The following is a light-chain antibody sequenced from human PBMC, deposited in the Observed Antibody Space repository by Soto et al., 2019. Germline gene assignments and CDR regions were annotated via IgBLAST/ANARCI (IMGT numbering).Light chain of an antibody. CDR1: SSDIGGYNY. CDR2: GVT. CDR3: SSYAGTAYV. J-gene: IGLJ1*01. V-gene: IGLV2-14*01. Sequence: QSVLTQPASVSESPGQSITISCAGTSSDIGGYNYVSWYQQHPDKAPKLMIYGVTNRPSGVSDRFSGSKSGNTASLTISGLQAEDEADYYCSSYAGTAYVFGTGTKVTVL.